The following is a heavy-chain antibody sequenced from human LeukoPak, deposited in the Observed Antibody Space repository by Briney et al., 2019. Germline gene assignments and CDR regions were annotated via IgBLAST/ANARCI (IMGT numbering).Heavy chain of an antibody. CDR3: ARGPGLLLGYCSGGSCQPVRY. J-gene: IGHJ4*02. CDR2: ISSSSSYI. D-gene: IGHD2-15*01. Sequence: PGGSLRLSCAASGFTFSSYSMNWVRQAPGKGLEWVSSISSSSSYIYYADSVEGRFTISRDNAKNSLYLQMNSLRAEDTAVYYCARGPGLLLGYCSGGSCQPVRYWGQGTLVTVSS. CDR1: GFTFSSYS. V-gene: IGHV3-21*01.